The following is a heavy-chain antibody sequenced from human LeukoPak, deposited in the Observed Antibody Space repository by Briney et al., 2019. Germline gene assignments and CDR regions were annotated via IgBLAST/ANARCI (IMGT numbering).Heavy chain of an antibody. CDR1: GYTFTGYY. CDR3: ARGYCSSTSCYGTYYYYGMDV. Sequence: ASVKVSCKASGYTFTGYYMHWVRQAAGQGLEWMGWINPNSGGTNYAQKFQGRVTMTRDTSISTAYMELSRLRSDDTAVYYCARGYCSSTSCYGTYYYYGMDVWGQGTTVTVSS. D-gene: IGHD2-2*01. CDR2: INPNSGGT. J-gene: IGHJ6*02. V-gene: IGHV1-2*02.